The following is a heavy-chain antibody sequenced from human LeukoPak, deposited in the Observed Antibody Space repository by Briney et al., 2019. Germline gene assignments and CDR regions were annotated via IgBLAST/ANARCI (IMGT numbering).Heavy chain of an antibody. V-gene: IGHV1-58*01. CDR3: AADRITIFGVVISNFDY. J-gene: IGHJ4*02. Sequence: SVKVSCKASGFTFTSSAVQWVRQARGQRLEWIGWIVVGSGNTNYAQKFQERVTITRDMSTSTAYMELSSLRSEDTAVYYCAADRITIFGVVISNFDYWGQGTLVTVSS. CDR2: IVVGSGNT. D-gene: IGHD3-3*01. CDR1: GFTFTSSA.